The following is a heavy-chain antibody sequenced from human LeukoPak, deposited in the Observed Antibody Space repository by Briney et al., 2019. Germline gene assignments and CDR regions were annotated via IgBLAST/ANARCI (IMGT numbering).Heavy chain of an antibody. Sequence: ASVKVSCKVSGYTLTELSMHWVRQAPGKGLEWMGGFDPEDRETIYAQKFQGRVTMTEDTSTDTAYMELSSLRSEDTAVYYCATTGYYDILTGYRAFDYWGQGTLVTVSS. D-gene: IGHD3-9*01. CDR3: ATTGYYDILTGYRAFDY. CDR1: GYTLTELS. CDR2: FDPEDRET. J-gene: IGHJ4*02. V-gene: IGHV1-24*01.